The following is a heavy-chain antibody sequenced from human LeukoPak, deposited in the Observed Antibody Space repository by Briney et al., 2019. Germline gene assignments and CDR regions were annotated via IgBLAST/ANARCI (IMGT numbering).Heavy chain of an antibody. CDR1: GGSISGSSYY. V-gene: IGHV4-39*01. J-gene: IGHJ4*02. CDR2: IFYRGST. CDR3: ARPYSSAWFFGY. Sequence: SETLSLTCTVSGGSISGSSYYWGWIRQPPGKGLEWIGSIFYRGSTFYNPSLKSRVTISVDTSENQFSLKLSSVTAADTAVYYCARPYSSAWFFGYWGQGNLVTVSS. D-gene: IGHD6-19*01.